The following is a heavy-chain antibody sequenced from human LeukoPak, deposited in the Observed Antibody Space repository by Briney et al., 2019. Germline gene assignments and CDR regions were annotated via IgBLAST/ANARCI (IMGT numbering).Heavy chain of an antibody. Sequence: KTSETLSLTCTVSGGSISSNNYNWGWIRQPPGKGLEWIGNIYYSGSTYYNPSLKSRVTISVDTSKNQFSLKLSSVTAADTAVYCCAREVAGTPWIDYWGQGTLVTVSS. CDR1: GGSISSNNYN. CDR2: IYYSGST. D-gene: IGHD6-19*01. J-gene: IGHJ4*02. V-gene: IGHV4-39*02. CDR3: AREVAGTPWIDY.